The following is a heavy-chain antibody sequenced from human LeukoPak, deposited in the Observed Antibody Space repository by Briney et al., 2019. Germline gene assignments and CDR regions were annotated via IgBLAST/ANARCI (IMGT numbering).Heavy chain of an antibody. CDR1: GFTVSSNY. V-gene: IGHV3-15*01. Sequence: GGSLRLSCAASGFTVSSNYMSWVRQAPGKGLEWVGRIKRKTDGGTTDYAAPVKGRFTISRDDSKNTLYLQMNSLKTEDTAVYYCTTVSYSYDSSGYYVLDYWGQGTLVTVSS. J-gene: IGHJ4*02. D-gene: IGHD3-22*01. CDR2: IKRKTDGGTT. CDR3: TTVSYSYDSSGYYVLDY.